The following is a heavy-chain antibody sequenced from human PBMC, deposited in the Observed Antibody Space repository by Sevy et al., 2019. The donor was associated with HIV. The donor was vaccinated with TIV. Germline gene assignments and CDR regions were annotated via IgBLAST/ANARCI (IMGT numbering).Heavy chain of an antibody. D-gene: IGHD3-3*01. CDR3: ARDQRLRFLEWDTNWFDP. CDR1: EFTFGDYN. J-gene: IGHJ5*02. CDR2: FSKSSSHI. V-gene: IGHV3-21*01. Sequence: GGPLGLSFAASEFTFGDYNMNWFRRAPGKGRDGFSTFSKSSSHIYYADSVKGRFTISRDNAKNSLYLQMNSLRAEDTAVYYCARDQRLRFLEWDTNWFDPWGQGTLVTVSS.